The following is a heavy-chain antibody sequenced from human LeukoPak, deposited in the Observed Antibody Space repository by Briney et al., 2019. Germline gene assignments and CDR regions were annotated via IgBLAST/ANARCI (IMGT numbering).Heavy chain of an antibody. CDR3: IRLGICGDYDY. D-gene: IGHD4-17*01. CDR2: IRSKANSYAT. Sequence: GGSLRLSCAASGFTFSGSAMHWVRQASGKGLEWVGRIRSKANSYATAYAASVKGRFTISRDDSKNTAYLQMNSLKTEDTAVYYCIRLGICGDYDYWGQGTLVTVSS. J-gene: IGHJ4*02. V-gene: IGHV3-73*01. CDR1: GFTFSGSA.